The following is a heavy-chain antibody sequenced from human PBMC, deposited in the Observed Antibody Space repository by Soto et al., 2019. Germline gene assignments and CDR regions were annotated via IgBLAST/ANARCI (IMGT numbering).Heavy chain of an antibody. J-gene: IGHJ5*02. V-gene: IGHV3-66*01. D-gene: IGHD6-13*01. CDR3: ARNPLSSSWYFSP. CDR2: IYSGGNT. Sequence: EVHLVESGGGLVQXGGSLRLXCAXXXXXVXXNYMSWVRQAPGKGLEWVSLIYSGGNTFYADSVKGRFTISRDNSKNTLYLQMNSLRAEDTAIYYCARNPLSSSWYFSPWGQGTLVTVSS. CDR1: XXXVXXNY.